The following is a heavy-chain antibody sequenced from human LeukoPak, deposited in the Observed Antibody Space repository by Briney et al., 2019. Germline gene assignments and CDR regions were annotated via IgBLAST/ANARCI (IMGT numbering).Heavy chain of an antibody. D-gene: IGHD3-10*01. CDR1: GYTFSGTGWY. CDR3: ARDGPAQMVDFDY. CDR2: IYPYTGAT. J-gene: IGHJ4*02. Sequence: GASVKVSCKASGYTFSGTGWYLYWLRQAPGQGLECMGWIYPYTGATHYAQKFQGRVAMTRDTSISTAYMELSRLRPDDTVVYYCARDGPAQMVDFDYWGQGTLVTVSS. V-gene: IGHV1-2*02.